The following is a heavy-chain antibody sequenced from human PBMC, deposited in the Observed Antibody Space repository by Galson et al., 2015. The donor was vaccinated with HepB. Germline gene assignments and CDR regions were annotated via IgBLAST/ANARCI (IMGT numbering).Heavy chain of an antibody. Sequence: LRLSCAASGFTVSDNYMSWVRQAPGKGLEWVSLIYTGGRTYYADSVKGRFTISRDYSKNMMFLQMNSLRSEDTAVYYCARDSPHYDFWRGYFDHWGQGTLVTVSS. CDR3: ARDSPHYDFWRGYFDH. CDR2: IYTGGRT. D-gene: IGHD3-3*01. J-gene: IGHJ4*02. CDR1: GFTVSDNY. V-gene: IGHV3-66*02.